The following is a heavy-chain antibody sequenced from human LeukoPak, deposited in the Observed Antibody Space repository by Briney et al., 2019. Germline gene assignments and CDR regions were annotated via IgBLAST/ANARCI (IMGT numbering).Heavy chain of an antibody. CDR3: ARGPHSYGVPRYFDL. D-gene: IGHD5-18*01. V-gene: IGHV4-4*07. CDR2: IYTSGST. J-gene: IGHJ2*01. CDR1: GGSISSYY. Sequence: SETLSLTCTVSGGSISSYYWSWIRQPAGKGLEWIGRIYTSGSTNYNPSLKSRVTMSVDTSKNQFSPKLSSVTAADTAVYYCARGPHSYGVPRYFDLWGRGTLVTVSS.